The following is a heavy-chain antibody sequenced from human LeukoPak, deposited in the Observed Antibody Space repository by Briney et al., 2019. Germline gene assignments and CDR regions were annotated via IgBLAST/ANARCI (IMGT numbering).Heavy chain of an antibody. D-gene: IGHD6-13*01. CDR1: GFTFSHYW. V-gene: IGHV3-7*03. CDR2: IKQDGSEK. J-gene: IGHJ4*02. CDR3: AAGLFDY. Sequence: PGGSLRLSCAASGFTFSHYWMSWVRQAPGKGLEWVAHIKQDGSEKHYVDSVKGRFTISRDNAKNSLYLQMNSLRAEDTAVYYCAAGLFDYWGQGTLVTVSS.